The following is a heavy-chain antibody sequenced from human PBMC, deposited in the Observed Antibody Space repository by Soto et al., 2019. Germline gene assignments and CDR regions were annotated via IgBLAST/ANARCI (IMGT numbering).Heavy chain of an antibody. CDR2: INSDGSST. D-gene: IGHD3-10*01. CDR3: ARATGYYYGSGSSFNWFDP. V-gene: IGHV3-74*01. Sequence: GGSLRLSCAASGFTFSSYWMHWVRQAPGKGLVWVSRINSDGSSTSYADSVKGRFTISRDNAKNTLYLQMNSLRAEDTAVYYCARATGYYYGSGSSFNWFDPWGQGTLVTVS. J-gene: IGHJ5*02. CDR1: GFTFSSYW.